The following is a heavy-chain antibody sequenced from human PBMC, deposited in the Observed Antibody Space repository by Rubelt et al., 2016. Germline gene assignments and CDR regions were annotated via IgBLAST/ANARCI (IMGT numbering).Heavy chain of an antibody. CDR2: ISAYNGNT. D-gene: IGHD3-22*01. J-gene: IGHJ4*02. CDR3: ASDADYYDSSGYYPY. V-gene: IGHV1-18*01. CDR1: GYTFTSYG. Sequence: QVQLVQSGAEVKKPGASVKVSCKASGYTFTSYGISWVRQAPGQGLEWMGWISAYNGNTNYAPEVHGRVTMTTDTSTSTGYMELRSLRSDDTAVYYCASDADYYDSSGYYPYWGQGTLVTVSS.